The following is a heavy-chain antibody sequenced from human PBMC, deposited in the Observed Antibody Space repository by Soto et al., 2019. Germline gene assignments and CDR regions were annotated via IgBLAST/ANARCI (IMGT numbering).Heavy chain of an antibody. CDR2: ISSDGNNK. J-gene: IGHJ5*02. CDR1: GFTFDSHG. Sequence: QVQLVESGVGAVQPGRSLRLSCAASGFTFDSHGMHWVRQAPGKGLEWVAVISSDGNNKYADSVKGRFTISRDNFNNILYLQMSSLRAEDTAVYYCAKDLLPNTVTTCGSWGQGTLVTVSS. D-gene: IGHD4-17*01. CDR3: AKDLLPNTVTTCGS. V-gene: IGHV3-30*18.